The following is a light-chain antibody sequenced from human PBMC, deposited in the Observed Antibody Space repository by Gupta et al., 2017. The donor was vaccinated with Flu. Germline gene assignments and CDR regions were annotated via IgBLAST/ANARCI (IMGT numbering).Light chain of an antibody. Sequence: AIPLTQSPSSLSASVGDRVTITCRASQGIRNSLGWYQQKPGKAPKFLIYAASNLQSGVPSRFSGSGSGTDFTLTVSSLQPEDFATYYCQQDDSYPLTFGRGTKVEIK. CDR2: AAS. J-gene: IGKJ1*01. CDR3: QQDDSYPLT. V-gene: IGKV1-6*01. CDR1: QGIRNS.